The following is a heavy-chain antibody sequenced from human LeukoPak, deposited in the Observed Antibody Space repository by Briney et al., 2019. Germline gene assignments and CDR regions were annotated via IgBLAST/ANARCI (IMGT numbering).Heavy chain of an antibody. CDR2: IIPIFGTA. D-gene: IGHD3-16*01. Sequence: SVKVSCKVSGGTFSSYAISWVRQAPGQGLEWMGGIIPIFGTANYAQKFQGRVTITADESTSTAYMELSSLRSEDTAVYYCARGPGGGAHTNYYYYYMDVWGKGTTVTVSS. CDR3: ARGPGGGAHTNYYYYYMDV. V-gene: IGHV1-69*13. CDR1: GGTFSSYA. J-gene: IGHJ6*03.